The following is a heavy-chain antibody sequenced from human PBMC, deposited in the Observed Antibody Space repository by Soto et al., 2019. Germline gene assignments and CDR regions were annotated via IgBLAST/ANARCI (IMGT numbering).Heavy chain of an antibody. V-gene: IGHV1-18*04. CDR3: ARDPPETWYYYDSSGPEYFDY. CDR2: ISAYNGNT. CDR1: GYTFTSFG. Sequence: ASVKVSCKASGYTFTSFGISWVRQAPGQGLEWMGWISAYNGNTNYAQKPQGRVTMTTDTSTSTAYMELRSLRSDDTAVYYCARDPPETWYYYDSSGPEYFDYWGQGTLVTVSS. J-gene: IGHJ4*02. D-gene: IGHD3-22*01.